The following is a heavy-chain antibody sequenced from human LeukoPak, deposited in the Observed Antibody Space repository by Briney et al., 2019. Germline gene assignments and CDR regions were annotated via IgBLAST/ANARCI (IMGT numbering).Heavy chain of an antibody. Sequence: ASVKVSCKASGYTFTSYGISWVRQAPGQGLKWMGWISAYNGNTNYAQKLQGRVTMTTDTSPSTAYMELRSRRSDDTAVYYCARAGYCSSTSCSPRNWFDPWGQGTLVTVSS. D-gene: IGHD2-2*01. CDR2: ISAYNGNT. CDR1: GYTFTSYG. V-gene: IGHV1-18*01. J-gene: IGHJ5*02. CDR3: ARAGYCSSTSCSPRNWFDP.